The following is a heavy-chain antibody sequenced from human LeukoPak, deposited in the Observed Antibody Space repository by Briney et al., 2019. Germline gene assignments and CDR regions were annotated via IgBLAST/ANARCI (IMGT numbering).Heavy chain of an antibody. J-gene: IGHJ4*02. D-gene: IGHD2-8*02. CDR1: GGSFSGYY. Sequence: SETLSLTCAVYGGSFSGYYWSWIRQPPGKGLDWIGEINHSGSTNDNPSLKSRVTISVDTSKNQFSLKLSSVTAADTAVYYCASSSGGYWWGGPYYFDYWGQGTLVTVSS. CDR3: ASSSGGYWWGGPYYFDY. CDR2: INHSGST. V-gene: IGHV4-34*01.